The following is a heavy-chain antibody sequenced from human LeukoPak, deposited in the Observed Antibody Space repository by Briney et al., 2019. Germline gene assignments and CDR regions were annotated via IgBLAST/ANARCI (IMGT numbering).Heavy chain of an antibody. CDR3: ARDRSGIAVAGGSYYYYMDV. V-gene: IGHV3-20*04. Sequence: PGGSLRLSCAASGFTFDDYGMSWVRQAPGKGLEWVSGINWNGGSTGYADSVKGRFTISRDNAKNSLYLQMNSLRAEDTALYYCARDRSGIAVAGGSYYYYMDVWGKGTTVTVSS. CDR1: GFTFDDYG. J-gene: IGHJ6*03. CDR2: INWNGGST. D-gene: IGHD6-19*01.